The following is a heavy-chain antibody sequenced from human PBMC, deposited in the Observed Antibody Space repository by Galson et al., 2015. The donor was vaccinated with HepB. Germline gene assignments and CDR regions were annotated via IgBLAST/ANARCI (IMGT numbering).Heavy chain of an antibody. CDR3: AIRNEWFARVGYFDY. Sequence: SLRLSCAASGFTFSSYSMNWVRQAPGKGLEWVSSISSSSSYIYYADSVKGRFTISRDNAKNSLYLQMNSLRAEDTAVYYCAIRNEWFARVGYFDYWGQGTLVTVSS. CDR2: ISSSSSYI. J-gene: IGHJ4*02. CDR1: GFTFSSYS. D-gene: IGHD3-3*01. V-gene: IGHV3-21*01.